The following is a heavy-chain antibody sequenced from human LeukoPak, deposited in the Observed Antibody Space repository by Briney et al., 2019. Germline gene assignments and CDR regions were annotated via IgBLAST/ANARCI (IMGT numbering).Heavy chain of an antibody. V-gene: IGHV4-34*01. D-gene: IGHD2-15*01. J-gene: IGHJ6*03. CDR3: ARFAAYYYYYMDV. Sequence: TSETLSLTCAVYGGSFSGYYWSWIRQPPGKGLEWIGEINHSGSTNYNPSLKSRVTISVDTSKNQFSLKLSSVTAADTAVYYCARFAAYYYYYMDVWGKGTTATVSS. CDR1: GGSFSGYY. CDR2: INHSGST.